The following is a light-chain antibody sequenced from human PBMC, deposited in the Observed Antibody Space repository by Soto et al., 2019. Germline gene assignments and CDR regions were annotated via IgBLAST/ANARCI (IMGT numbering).Light chain of an antibody. CDR1: QSVSSAL. CDR2: RAS. J-gene: IGKJ4*01. CDR3: PQYESSPLT. V-gene: IGKV3-20*01. Sequence: EIVLTQSPDTLSLSPGERATLSCRASQSVSSALLAWYQQKPGQAPRLLIYRASTRATGIPDRFTGSGSGTAFTLTISRLEPADYAVYYCPQYESSPLTFGGGTKVEIK.